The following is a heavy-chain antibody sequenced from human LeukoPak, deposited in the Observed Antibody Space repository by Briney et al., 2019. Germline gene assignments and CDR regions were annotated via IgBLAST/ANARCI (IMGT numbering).Heavy chain of an antibody. J-gene: IGHJ4*02. V-gene: IGHV4-4*07. Sequence: SETLSLTCTVSGGSISSYYWSWIRQPAGKGLEWIGRIYTSGSTNYTPSLKSRVTMSVDTSKNQFSLKLSSVTAADTAVYYCARDQYYYDSSSYLFDYWGQGTLVTVSS. D-gene: IGHD3-22*01. CDR3: ARDQYYYDSSSYLFDY. CDR2: IYTSGST. CDR1: GGSISSYY.